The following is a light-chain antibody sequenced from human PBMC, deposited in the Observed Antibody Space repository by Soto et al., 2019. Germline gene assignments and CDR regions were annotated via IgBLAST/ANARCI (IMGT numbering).Light chain of an antibody. V-gene: IGKV3-20*01. CDR1: QRGSSSY. Sequence: EIVFTQSPGTLSLSPGERATPSSRASQRGSSSYLAWYQQKPEQTRMLLNDGASNAASTIQNRCSGSGSGTDFTLTISRVDPEHFAVYYRQHYGSPLTFGGGTKVDI. J-gene: IGKJ4*01. CDR3: QHYGSPLT. CDR2: GAS.